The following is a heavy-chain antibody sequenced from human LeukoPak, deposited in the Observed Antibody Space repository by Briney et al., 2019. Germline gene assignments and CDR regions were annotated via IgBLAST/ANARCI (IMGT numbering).Heavy chain of an antibody. Sequence: GGSLRLSCAASGFTFSSYAMPWVRQAPGKGLEWVAVISYDGSNKYYADSVKGRFTISRDNSKNTLYLQMNSLRAEDTAVYYCASPSLGYDSSGYYSFDYWGQGTLVTVSS. J-gene: IGHJ4*02. CDR2: ISYDGSNK. CDR1: GFTFSSYA. CDR3: ASPSLGYDSSGYYSFDY. V-gene: IGHV3-30-3*01. D-gene: IGHD3-22*01.